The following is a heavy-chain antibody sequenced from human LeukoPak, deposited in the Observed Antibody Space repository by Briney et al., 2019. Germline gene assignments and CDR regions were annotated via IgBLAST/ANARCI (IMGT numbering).Heavy chain of an antibody. CDR1: GFTFSNAW. CDR2: IKSKTDGGTT. J-gene: IGHJ5*02. D-gene: IGHD3-3*01. Sequence: GGSLRLSCAASGFTFSNAWMSWVRQAPGKGLEWVGRIKSKTDGGTTDYAAPVKGRFTISRDDSKNTLYLQMNSLKTEDTAVYYCTTAYYDFWSGYYTEYYTWGQGTLVTVSS. V-gene: IGHV3-15*01. CDR3: TTAYYDFWSGYYTEYYT.